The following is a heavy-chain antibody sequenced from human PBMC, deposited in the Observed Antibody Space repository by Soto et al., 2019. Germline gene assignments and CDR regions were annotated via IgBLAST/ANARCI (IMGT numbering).Heavy chain of an antibody. CDR2: IYYSGST. J-gene: IGHJ6*02. D-gene: IGHD6-6*01. Sequence: QVQLQESGPGLVKPSQTLSLTCTVSGGSISSGGYYWSWIRQHPGKGLEWIGYIYYSGSTYYNPSLKSRVTISVDTSKNQFSLKLSSVTAADTAVYYCARGTSYSSSSGVSDYYYGMDVWGQGTTVTVSS. CDR1: GGSISSGGYY. V-gene: IGHV4-31*03. CDR3: ARGTSYSSSSGVSDYYYGMDV.